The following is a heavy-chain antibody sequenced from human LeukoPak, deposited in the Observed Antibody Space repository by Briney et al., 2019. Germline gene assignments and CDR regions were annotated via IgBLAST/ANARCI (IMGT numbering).Heavy chain of an antibody. CDR3: VRRDTGWNYFDY. CDR2: IRSTGEK. J-gene: IGHJ4*02. CDR1: GGFVSSLY. D-gene: IGHD6-19*01. Sequence: PSETLSLTCAVSGGFVSSLYWGWIRQPPGKGLQWIGNIRSTGEKNYNPSLKSRVSISLDTSKSHLSLNLTSVFAADTAIYYCVRRDTGWNYFDYWGQGILVSVSS. V-gene: IGHV4-4*08.